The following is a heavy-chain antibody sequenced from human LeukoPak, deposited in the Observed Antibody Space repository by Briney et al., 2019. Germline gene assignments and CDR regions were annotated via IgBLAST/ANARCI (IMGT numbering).Heavy chain of an antibody. CDR1: EFSVGSNY. D-gene: IGHD6-6*01. Sequence: GGSLRLSCAASEFSVGSNYMTWVRQAPGKGLEWVSAISGSGGSTYYADSVKGRFTISRDNSKNTLYLQMNSLRAEDTAVYYCAKGSGGLVQGGIDYWGQGTLVTVSS. V-gene: IGHV3-23*01. CDR3: AKGSGGLVQGGIDY. CDR2: ISGSGGST. J-gene: IGHJ4*02.